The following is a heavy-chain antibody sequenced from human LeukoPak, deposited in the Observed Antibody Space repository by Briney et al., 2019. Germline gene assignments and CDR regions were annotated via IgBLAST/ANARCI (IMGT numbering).Heavy chain of an antibody. CDR3: ARAPGIAVAGGAFDY. CDR1: GGTFSSYA. D-gene: IGHD6-19*01. J-gene: IGHJ4*02. V-gene: IGHV1-69*13. CDR2: IIPIFGTA. Sequence: SVKVSCKASGGTFSSYAISWVRQAPGQGLEWMGGIIPIFGTANYAQKFQGRVTITADESTSTAYMELSSLRSEDTAVYYCARAPGIAVAGGAFDYWGQGTLVTVSS.